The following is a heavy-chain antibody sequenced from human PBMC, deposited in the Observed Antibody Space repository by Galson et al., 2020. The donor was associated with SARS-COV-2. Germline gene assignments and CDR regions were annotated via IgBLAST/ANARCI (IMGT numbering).Heavy chain of an antibody. CDR2: SYYNGNT. Sequence: SETLSLTCTVSGGSINSGGYYWTWLRQAPGKGLEWIGYSYYNGNTYYTPSLKSRVTISVDTSKNQFSLKLTSVTAADTAFYYCARVGDYESSGYYVDYWGQGTLVTVSS. V-gene: IGHV4-31*03. D-gene: IGHD3-22*01. J-gene: IGHJ4*02. CDR3: ARVGDYESSGYYVDY. CDR1: GGSINSGGYY.